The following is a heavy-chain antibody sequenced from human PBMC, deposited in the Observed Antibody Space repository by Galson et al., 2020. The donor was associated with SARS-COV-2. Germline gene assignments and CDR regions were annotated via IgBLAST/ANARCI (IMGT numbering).Heavy chain of an antibody. Sequence: SETLSLTCTISGGSISSGGYYWSWIRQHPGKGLEWIGYIYYSGSTYYNPSLTSRVTISVDTSKNQFSLKLSSVTAADTAVYYCARAGYYDYVWGSYRPDYYYYYGMDVWGQGTMVTVSS. J-gene: IGHJ6*02. CDR2: IYYSGST. V-gene: IGHV4-31*03. CDR3: ARAGYYDYVWGSYRPDYYYYYGMDV. CDR1: GGSISSGGYY. D-gene: IGHD3-16*02.